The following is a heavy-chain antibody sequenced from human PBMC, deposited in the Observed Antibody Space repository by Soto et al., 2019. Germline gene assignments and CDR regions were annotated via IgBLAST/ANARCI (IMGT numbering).Heavy chain of an antibody. CDR3: ARGLAARPVFACDS. Sequence: QGTLKESGPTLVKPTQTLTLTCSFSGFSLSTSGVGVGWIRQPPGKALEWLAHIYWSGDEHYRPSLESRLSNTKDNTKNHVGQTMTNRDPVDTATYYGARGLAARPVFACDSWGQGTMVTGSS. CDR2: IYWSGDE. J-gene: IGHJ3*02. D-gene: IGHD6-6*01. CDR1: GFSLSTSGVG. V-gene: IGHV2-5*01.